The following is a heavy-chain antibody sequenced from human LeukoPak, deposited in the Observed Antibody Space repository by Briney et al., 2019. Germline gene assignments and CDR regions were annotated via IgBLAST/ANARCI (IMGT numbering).Heavy chain of an antibody. Sequence: SETLSLTCTVSGGSISSYYWSWIRQPPGKGLEWIGYIYYSGSTNYNPSLKSRVTISVDTSKNQFPLKLSSVTAADTAVYYCARDNWNDVHYYYYGMDVWGQGTTVTVSS. J-gene: IGHJ6*02. V-gene: IGHV4-59*01. CDR1: GGSISSYY. CDR3: ARDNWNDVHYYYYGMDV. D-gene: IGHD1-1*01. CDR2: IYYSGST.